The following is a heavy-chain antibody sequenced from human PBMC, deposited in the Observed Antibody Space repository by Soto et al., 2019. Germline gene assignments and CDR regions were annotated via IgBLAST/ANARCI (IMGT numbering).Heavy chain of an antibody. CDR1: GFIFSSYW. Sequence: PGGSLRVSCAASGFIFSSYWMHWVRQVPGKGLVWVSRINSDGSRVNYADSVKGRFAISRDNAKNTLYLHVNSLAVEDTAVYSCARGGSGAYYQDYWGRGTLVTVSS. J-gene: IGHJ4*02. V-gene: IGHV3-74*01. CDR3: ARGGSGAYYQDY. D-gene: IGHD3-22*01. CDR2: INSDGSRV.